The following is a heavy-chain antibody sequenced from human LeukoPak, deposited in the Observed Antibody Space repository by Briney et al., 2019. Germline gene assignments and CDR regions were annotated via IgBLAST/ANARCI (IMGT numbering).Heavy chain of an antibody. J-gene: IGHJ3*02. CDR3: ARHQRGNSDAFNI. V-gene: IGHV3-30*02. CDR2: IRYDGSNK. D-gene: IGHD4-23*01. Sequence: PGGSLRLSCAASGFTFSSYGMHWVRQAPGKGLEWVAFIRYDGSNKYYADSVKGRFTISRDNSKNTLYLQMNSLTAADTAVYYCARHQRGNSDAFNIWGQGTMVNVSS. CDR1: GFTFSSYG.